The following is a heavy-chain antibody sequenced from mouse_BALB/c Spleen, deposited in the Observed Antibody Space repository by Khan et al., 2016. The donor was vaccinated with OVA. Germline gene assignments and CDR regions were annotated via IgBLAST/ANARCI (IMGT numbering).Heavy chain of an antibody. J-gene: IGHJ2*01. CDR1: GFNIKDTY. CDR2: IDPANGNT. Sequence: IQLQQSGAELVKPGASVKLSCTLSGFNIKDTYMHWVKQRPEQGLEWIGRIDPANGNTKYDPKFQGKATITADTSSNTAYLQLSSLTSEDTAVYYCATYYNGSSRYLDCWDQGTTLTVSS. D-gene: IGHD1-1*01. V-gene: IGHV14-3*02. CDR3: ATYYNGSSRYLDC.